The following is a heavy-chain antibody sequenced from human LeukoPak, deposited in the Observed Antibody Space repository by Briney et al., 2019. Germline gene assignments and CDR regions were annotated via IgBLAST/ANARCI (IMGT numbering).Heavy chain of an antibody. J-gene: IGHJ4*02. D-gene: IGHD7-27*01. V-gene: IGHV1-8*01. CDR2: MNPKSGNT. CDR3: ARVWGSIDY. CDR1: GYTFTNYD. Sequence: ASVKVSCKTSGYTFTNYDNSWVRQATGRGLEWMGWMNPKSGNTGSAQRFQGRVTLTRDTSISTAYMELSSLRSEDTAVYYCARVWGSIDYWGQGTLVTVSS.